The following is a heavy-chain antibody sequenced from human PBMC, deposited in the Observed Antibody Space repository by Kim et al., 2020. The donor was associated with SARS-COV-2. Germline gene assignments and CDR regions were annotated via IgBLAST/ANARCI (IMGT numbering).Heavy chain of an antibody. Sequence: GGSLRLSCAASGFTFSDYYMSWIRQAPGKGLEWVSYISRSSSYTNYADSVKGRFTISRDNAKNSLYLQMNSLRAEDTAVYYCARVAYSYGYDYFDYWGQGTLVTVSS. CDR1: GFTFSDYY. CDR2: ISRSSSYT. D-gene: IGHD5-18*01. J-gene: IGHJ4*02. CDR3: ARVAYSYGYDYFDY. V-gene: IGHV3-11*05.